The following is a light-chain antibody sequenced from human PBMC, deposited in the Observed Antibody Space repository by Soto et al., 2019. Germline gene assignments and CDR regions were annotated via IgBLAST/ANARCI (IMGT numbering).Light chain of an antibody. CDR2: GAS. J-gene: IGKJ1*01. CDR3: QHYGDSSWT. CDR1: QSVASLY. V-gene: IGKV3-20*01. Sequence: EIVLTQSPYTLSLPPGERATLSCRASQSVASLYLAWYQQKPNQAPRLLIFGASSRASSIPARFSGSGSGTDITLTIGSLEPEDFELYYCQHYGDSSWTFGQGTRVDIK.